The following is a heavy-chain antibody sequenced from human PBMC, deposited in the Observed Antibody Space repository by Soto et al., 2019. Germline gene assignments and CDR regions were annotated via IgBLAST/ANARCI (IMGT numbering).Heavy chain of an antibody. D-gene: IGHD1-7*01. J-gene: IGHJ4*02. V-gene: IGHV4-39*01. CDR2: IYYSGST. CDR1: GGSTSSSSYY. Sequence: PSETLSLTCTVSGGSTSSSSYYWGWIRQPPGKGLEWIGSIYYSGSTYYNPSLKSRVTISVDTSKNQFSLKLSSVTAADTAVYYCARHPITGTWYHPEYYFDYWGQGTLVTVSS. CDR3: ARHPITGTWYHPEYYFDY.